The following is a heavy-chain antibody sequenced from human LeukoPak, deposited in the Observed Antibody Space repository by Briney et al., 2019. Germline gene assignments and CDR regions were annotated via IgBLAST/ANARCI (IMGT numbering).Heavy chain of an antibody. CDR1: GFTFDDYA. J-gene: IGHJ4*02. V-gene: IGHV3-9*01. Sequence: PGGSLRLSCAASGFTFDDYAMHWVRQAPGKGLEWVSGISWNSGSIGYADSVKGRFTISRDNAKNSLYLQMNSLRAEDTALYYCAKDRPVATMEWTFDYWGQGTLVTVSS. D-gene: IGHD5-12*01. CDR3: AKDRPVATMEWTFDY. CDR2: ISWNSGSI.